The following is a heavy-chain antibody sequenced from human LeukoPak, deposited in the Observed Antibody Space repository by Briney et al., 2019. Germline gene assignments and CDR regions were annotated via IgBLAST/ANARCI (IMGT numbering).Heavy chain of an antibody. CDR1: GFTFSDYW. D-gene: IGHD6-13*01. J-gene: IGHJ4*01. V-gene: IGHV3-7*01. CDR2: INQNGGEK. Sequence: GGSLRPSCAVSGFTFSDYWMNWVRQAPGKGLEWVASINQNGGEKSYVDSVKGRFTISRDNPKNSLYLQMSSLRAEDTAVYYCARDGTAAGLYFDLWGQGTLVTVSS. CDR3: ARDGTAAGLYFDL.